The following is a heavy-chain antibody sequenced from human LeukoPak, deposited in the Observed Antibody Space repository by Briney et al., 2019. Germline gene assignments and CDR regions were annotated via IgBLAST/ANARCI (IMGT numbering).Heavy chain of an antibody. CDR2: ISGSGGST. CDR1: GFTFSSYA. V-gene: IGHV3-23*01. Sequence: GGSLRLSCAASGFTFSSYAMSWVRQAPGKGLEWVSAISGSGGSTYYADSAKGRFTISRDNSKNTLYLQMNSLRAEDTAVYYCAKDFLRGRGAFDIWGQGTMVTVSS. CDR3: AKDFLRGRGAFDI. D-gene: IGHD3-10*01. J-gene: IGHJ3*02.